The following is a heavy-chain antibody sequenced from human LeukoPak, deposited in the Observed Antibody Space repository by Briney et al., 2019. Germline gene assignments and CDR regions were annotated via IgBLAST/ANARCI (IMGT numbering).Heavy chain of an antibody. J-gene: IGHJ6*02. CDR1: GFTFSSYS. D-gene: IGHD3-3*01. V-gene: IGHV3-48*02. Sequence: GGSLRLSCAASGFTFSSYSMNWVRQAPGKGLEWVSYISSSSSSTIYYADSVKGRFTISRDNAKNSLYLQMNSLRDEDTAVYYCARDLNADSYTYYDFWSGHNYYYGMDVWGQGTTVTVSS. CDR2: ISSSSSSTI. CDR3: ARDLNADSYTYYDFWSGHNYYYGMDV.